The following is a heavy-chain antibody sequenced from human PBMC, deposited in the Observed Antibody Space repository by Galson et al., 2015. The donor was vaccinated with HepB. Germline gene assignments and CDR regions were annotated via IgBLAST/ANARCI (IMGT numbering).Heavy chain of an antibody. D-gene: IGHD3-10*01. J-gene: IGHJ4*02. CDR1: GGTFSSYA. CDR2: IIPILGIA. V-gene: IGHV1-69*04. CDR3: ARKVYYGSGSYSYFDY. Sequence: SVKVSCKASGGTFSSYAISWVRQAPGQGLEWMGRIIPILGIANYAQKFQGRVTITADKSTSTAYMELSSLRSEDTAVYYCARKVYYGSGSYSYFDYWGQGTLVTVSS.